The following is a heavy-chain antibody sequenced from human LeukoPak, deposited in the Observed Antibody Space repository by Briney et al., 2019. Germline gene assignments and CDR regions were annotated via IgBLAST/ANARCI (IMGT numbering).Heavy chain of an antibody. V-gene: IGHV3-30*04. CDR3: ARDLSGGTGYTYGRGTDY. CDR1: GSTFTTYA. D-gene: IGHD5-18*01. CDR2: ILHDGSNT. J-gene: IGHJ4*02. Sequence: PGGSLRLSCAASGSTFTTYAMHWVRQAPGKGLEWVGSILHDGSNTYYANSLKGRFTISRDNAKTPTYLQMNSLRTDDTAVYYCARDLSGGTGYTYGRGTDYWGQGTLVTVSS.